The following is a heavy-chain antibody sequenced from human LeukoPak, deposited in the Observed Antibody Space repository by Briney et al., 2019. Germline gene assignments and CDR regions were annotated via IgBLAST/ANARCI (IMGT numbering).Heavy chain of an antibody. Sequence: SETLSLTCTVSGTSITSYYWNWIRQAPGQGPKWLGYVHYSGNTNYKPPLKSLVTISVDTSKNQFSLRLSSVTAADTAVYFCAKWASDNRAFDLWGQGTLVTVSS. CDR2: VHYSGNT. D-gene: IGHD2-8*01. CDR3: AKWASDNRAFDL. V-gene: IGHV4-59*08. CDR1: GTSITSYY. J-gene: IGHJ4*02.